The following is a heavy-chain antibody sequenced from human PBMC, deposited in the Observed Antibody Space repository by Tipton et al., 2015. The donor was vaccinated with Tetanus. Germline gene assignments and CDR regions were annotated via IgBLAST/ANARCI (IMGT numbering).Heavy chain of an antibody. CDR2: MNPKTGPA. CDR1: GYAFNSYD. V-gene: IGHV1-8*01. Sequence: QVQLVQSGAEVKKPGASVKVSYKAFGYAFNSYDLNWVRQASGQGLEWLGYMNPKTGPAGYAQKFQGRVTMTSDISSSTAYMELRNLRSDDTAVYYCARGNRGSSWYLWGQGTLVTVSS. CDR3: ARGNRGSSWYL. D-gene: IGHD6-13*01. J-gene: IGHJ4*02.